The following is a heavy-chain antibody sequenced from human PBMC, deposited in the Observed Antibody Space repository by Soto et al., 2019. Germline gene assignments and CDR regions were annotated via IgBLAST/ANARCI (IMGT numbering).Heavy chain of an antibody. V-gene: IGHV1-18*01. J-gene: IGHJ1*01. Sequence: ASVKVSCKASGYTFTSYGISWVRQAPGQGLEWMGWISAYNGNTNYAQKLQGRVTMTTDTSTSTAYMELSSLRSEDTAVYYCASRDYGDYWYFQHWGQGTLVTVSS. CDR3: ASRDYGDYWYFQH. D-gene: IGHD4-17*01. CDR2: ISAYNGNT. CDR1: GYTFTSYG.